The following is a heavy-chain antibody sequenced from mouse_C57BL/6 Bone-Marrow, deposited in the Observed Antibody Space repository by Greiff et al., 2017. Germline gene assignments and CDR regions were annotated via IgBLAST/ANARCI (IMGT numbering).Heavy chain of an antibody. CDR2: ISNLAYSI. D-gene: IGHD1-1*01. Sequence: EVKVVESGGGLVQPGGSLKLSCAASGFTFSDYGMAWVRQAPRKGPEWVAFISNLAYSIYYADTVTGRFTISRENAKNTLYLEMSSLRSEDTAMYYCARNYYYGSYWYFDVWGTGTTVTVPS. V-gene: IGHV5-15*01. CDR1: GFTFSDYG. J-gene: IGHJ1*03. CDR3: ARNYYYGSYWYFDV.